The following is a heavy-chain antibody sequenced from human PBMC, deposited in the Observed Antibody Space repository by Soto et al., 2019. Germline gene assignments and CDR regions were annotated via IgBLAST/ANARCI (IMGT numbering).Heavy chain of an antibody. CDR3: ARQIYDSDTGPNFQYYFDS. CDR2: IYPGDAET. Sequence: GESLTISCQGSGYDFTHYWFAWVRHTPGKGLEWMGVIYPGDAETYYSPSFRGHVTISVTKSITTVFLQWSSLRASDTAMYYCARQIYDSDTGPNFQYYFDSWGQGTPVTVS. J-gene: IGHJ4*02. CDR1: GYDFTHYW. D-gene: IGHD3-22*01. V-gene: IGHV5-51*01.